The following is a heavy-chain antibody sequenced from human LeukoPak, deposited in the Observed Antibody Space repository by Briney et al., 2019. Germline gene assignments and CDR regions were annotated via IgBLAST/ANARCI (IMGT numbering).Heavy chain of an antibody. Sequence: GGSLRLSCAASGFPFSSYGMHWVRQAPGKGPEWVAVISHDGSNKYYEDSVKGRFTISRDNAKNSVYLQMNSLRAEDTAFYYCAKDSRIRTDYPVFDYWGQGTLVTVSS. CDR3: AKDSRIRTDYPVFDY. J-gene: IGHJ4*02. CDR1: GFPFSSYG. CDR2: ISHDGSNK. D-gene: IGHD4-11*01. V-gene: IGHV3-30*18.